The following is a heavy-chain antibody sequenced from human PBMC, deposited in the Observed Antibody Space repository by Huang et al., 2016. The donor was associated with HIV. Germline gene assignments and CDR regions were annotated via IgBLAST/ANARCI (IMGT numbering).Heavy chain of an antibody. J-gene: IGHJ5*02. CDR3: ARGPPPRWFDA. Sequence: QVQLVQSGAEVKKPGASVKVSCKASGYTFTTYAIHWVRQAPGQRLEWMGWINAGNGKKKYSQKFQDRVTITRDTSASTAYMELSSLRSEDTAVYYCARGPPPRWFDAWGQGTLVTVSS. V-gene: IGHV1-3*01. CDR2: INAGNGKK. CDR1: GYTFTTYA.